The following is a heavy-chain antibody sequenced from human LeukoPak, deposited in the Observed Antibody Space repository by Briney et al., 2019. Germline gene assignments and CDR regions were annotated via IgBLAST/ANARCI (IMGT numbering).Heavy chain of an antibody. Sequence: KPGGSLRLSCAVSGFTFSDFYMSWIRQAPGKGLEWVSYISRSGSAIYYADSVKGRFTISRDNAKNSLYLQMSSLRVEDTAVYYCASWAGNTQSDSWSGPFNYWGQGTLVTVSS. CDR2: ISRSGSAI. CDR3: ASWAGNTQSDSWSGPFNY. V-gene: IGHV3-11*04. J-gene: IGHJ4*02. CDR1: GFTFSDFY. D-gene: IGHD3-3*01.